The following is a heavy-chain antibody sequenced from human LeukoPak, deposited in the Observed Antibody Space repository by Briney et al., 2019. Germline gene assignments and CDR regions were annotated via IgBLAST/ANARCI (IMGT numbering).Heavy chain of an antibody. V-gene: IGHV4-59*08. CDR2: IYYSGST. D-gene: IGHD6-19*01. CDR3: ARLLAVAGGDAFDI. Sequence: TSETLSLTCTVSGGSISSYYWSWIRQPPGKGLEWIGYIYYSGSTNSNPSLKSRVTISVDTSKNQFSLKLSSVTAADTAVYYCARLLAVAGGDAFDIWGQGKMVTVSS. CDR1: GGSISSYY. J-gene: IGHJ3*02.